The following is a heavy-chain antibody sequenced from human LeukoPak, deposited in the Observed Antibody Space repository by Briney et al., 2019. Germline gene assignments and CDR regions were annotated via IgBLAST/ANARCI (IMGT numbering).Heavy chain of an antibody. V-gene: IGHV3-7*03. CDR1: GFTFSDYW. CDR2: IKQDGSQT. J-gene: IGHJ4*02. CDR3: VASRTGYYSGY. D-gene: IGHD3/OR15-3a*01. Sequence: GGSLRLSCVASGFTFSDYWMSWVRQAPGKGLEWVANIKQDGSQTQYVDSVKGRFTISRDNAKNSLYLQMNSLRAEDTALYYCVASRTGYYSGYWGQGTLVTVSS.